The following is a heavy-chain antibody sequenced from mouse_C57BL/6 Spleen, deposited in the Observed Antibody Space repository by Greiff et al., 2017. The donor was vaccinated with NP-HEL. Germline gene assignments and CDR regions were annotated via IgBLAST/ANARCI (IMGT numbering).Heavy chain of an antibody. CDR1: GFNIKDDY. CDR3: TVITTVVARAY. J-gene: IGHJ3*01. D-gene: IGHD1-1*01. Sequence: VQLKESGAELVRPGASVKLSCTASGFNIKDDYMHWVKQRPEQGLEWIGWIDPENGDTEYASKFQGKATITADTSSNTAYLQLSSLTSEDTAVYYCTVITTVVARAYWGQGTLVTVSA. V-gene: IGHV14-4*01. CDR2: IDPENGDT.